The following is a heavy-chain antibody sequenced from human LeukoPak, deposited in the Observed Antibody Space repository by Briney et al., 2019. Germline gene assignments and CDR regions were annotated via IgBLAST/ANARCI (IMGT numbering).Heavy chain of an antibody. CDR2: ISGSDGTT. J-gene: IGHJ4*02. CDR3: AKDLGYDYVWGEGNLYDY. CDR1: AFTFSSYA. Sequence: GGSLRLSCAASAFTFSSYAMSWVRQAPGKGLEWVSAISGSDGTTYYADSVKGRFTISRDNSKNTMYLQMNSLRVEDTAEYYCAKDLGYDYVWGEGNLYDYWGQGILVTVSS. V-gene: IGHV3-23*01. D-gene: IGHD3-16*01.